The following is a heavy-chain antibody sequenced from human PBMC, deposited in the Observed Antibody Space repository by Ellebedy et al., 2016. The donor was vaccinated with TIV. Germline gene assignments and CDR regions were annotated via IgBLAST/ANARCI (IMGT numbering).Heavy chain of an antibody. D-gene: IGHD6-19*01. CDR1: GASVSTYY. V-gene: IGHV4-59*02. CDR2: IYYSGST. CDR3: ARLFAVADKRGGY. J-gene: IGHJ4*02. Sequence: SETLSLTCTVSGASVSTYYWSWIRQPPGKGLEWIGYIYYSGSTNYNPSLKSRVTISVDTSKNQFSLKLSSVTAADTAVYYCARLFAVADKRGGYWGQGTLVTVSS.